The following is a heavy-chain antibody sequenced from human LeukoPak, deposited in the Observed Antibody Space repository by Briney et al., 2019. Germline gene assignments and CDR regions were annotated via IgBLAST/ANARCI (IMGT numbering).Heavy chain of an antibody. D-gene: IGHD1-14*01. CDR2: IWYDGSNK. CDR3: AREELYYRGAFDI. V-gene: IGHV3-33*01. J-gene: IGHJ3*02. CDR1: GFTFSNYG. Sequence: GGSLRLSCAASGFTFSNYGMHWVRQAPGKGLEWVAVIWYDGSNKYYADSVKGRFTISRDNSKNTLYLQMNSLRAEDTAVYYCAREELYYRGAFDIWGQGTMVTVSS.